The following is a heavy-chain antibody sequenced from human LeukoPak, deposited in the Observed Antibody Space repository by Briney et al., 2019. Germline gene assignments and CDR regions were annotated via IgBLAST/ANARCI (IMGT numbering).Heavy chain of an antibody. D-gene: IGHD3-9*01. CDR3: AKDYRYLRSYFDSGAFDI. Sequence: GGPLSLSCTASGCTFSDYAMHWVRQAPGKGLEWVSGISGDSGSIGYADSVKGRFTISRDNAKNSLYLQMNSLRAEDTALYYCAKDYRYLRSYFDSGAFDIWGQGTMVTVSS. J-gene: IGHJ3*02. CDR2: ISGDSGSI. V-gene: IGHV3-9*01. CDR1: GCTFSDYA.